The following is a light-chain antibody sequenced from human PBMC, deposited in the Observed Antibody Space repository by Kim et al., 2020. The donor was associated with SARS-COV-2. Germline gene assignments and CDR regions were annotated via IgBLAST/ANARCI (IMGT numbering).Light chain of an antibody. J-gene: IGLJ3*02. CDR1: SSDVGGYNY. Sequence: QSVLTQPASVSGSPGQSITISCTGTSSDVGGYNYVSWYQQHPGKAPKLMIYDVSKRPSGVSNRFSGSKSGNTASLTISGLQAEDEADYYCSSYTSSSTKVFGGGTQLIVL. V-gene: IGLV2-14*01. CDR3: SSYTSSSTKV. CDR2: DVS.